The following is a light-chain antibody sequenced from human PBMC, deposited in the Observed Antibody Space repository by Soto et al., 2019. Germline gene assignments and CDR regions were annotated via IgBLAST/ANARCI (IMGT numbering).Light chain of an antibody. V-gene: IGKV1-39*01. J-gene: IGKJ1*01. CDR2: ATS. CDR3: QQSYDMPPT. Sequence: DIQMTQSPSTLPASAGDRVTITCRASETVSKSLNWYRQRPGRAPGLLVYATSHLQNGVPSRFSGSGSGTAFTLAISSLQPEDFATYYCQQSYDMPPTFGQGTRVEI. CDR1: ETVSKS.